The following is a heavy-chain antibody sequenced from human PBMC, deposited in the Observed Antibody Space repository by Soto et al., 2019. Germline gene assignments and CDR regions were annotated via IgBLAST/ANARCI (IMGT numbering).Heavy chain of an antibody. D-gene: IGHD4-17*01. CDR1: GGSFSGYY. V-gene: IGHV4-34*01. CDR2: INHSGST. CDR3: ARGTVTKYFDY. Sequence: SETLSLTCAVYGGSFSGYYLSWIRQPPGKGLEWIGEINHSGSTNYNPSLKSRVTISVDTSKNQFSLKLSSVTAADTAVYYCARGTVTKYFDYWGQGTLVTVSS. J-gene: IGHJ4*02.